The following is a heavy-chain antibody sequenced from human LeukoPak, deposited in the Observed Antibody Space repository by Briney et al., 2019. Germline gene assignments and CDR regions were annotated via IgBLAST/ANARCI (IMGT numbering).Heavy chain of an antibody. J-gene: IGHJ4*02. V-gene: IGHV4-39*01. CDR3: ARQGGWLRPYYFDY. D-gene: IGHD5-12*01. CDR2: IYYSGST. Sequence: SETLPLTCTVSGGSISSSSYYWGWIRQPPGKGLEWIGSIYYSGSTYYNPSLKSRVTISVDTSKNQFSLKLSSVTAADTAVYYCARQGGWLRPYYFDYWGQGTLVTVSS. CDR1: GGSISSSSYY.